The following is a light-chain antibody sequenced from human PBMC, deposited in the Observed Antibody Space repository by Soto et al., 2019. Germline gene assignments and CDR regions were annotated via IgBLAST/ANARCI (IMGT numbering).Light chain of an antibody. J-gene: IGKJ1*01. CDR3: QQSYNTPRT. CDR2: SSS. Sequence: DIQMTQSPSSLSASVGDRVAITCRASQSITTYLSWYQQKPGKAPELLIYSSSILQAGVPSRFSGSGSGTEFILTISSLQPEDFATYYCQQSYNTPRTFGQGTKVEIK. CDR1: QSITTY. V-gene: IGKV1-39*01.